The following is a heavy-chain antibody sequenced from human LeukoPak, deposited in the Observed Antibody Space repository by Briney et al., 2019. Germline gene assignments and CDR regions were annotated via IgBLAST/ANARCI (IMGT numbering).Heavy chain of an antibody. J-gene: IGHJ4*02. CDR3: AFTGYDSSGYYFDY. CDR2: MNPNSGNT. D-gene: IGHD3-22*01. CDR1: GYTFTSYD. V-gene: IGHV1-8*01. Sequence: ASVKVSCKASGYTFTSYDINCVRQATGQGLEWMEWMNPNSGNTGYAQKFQGRVTMTRNTSISTAYMELSSLRSEDTAVYYSAFTGYDSSGYYFDYWGQGTLVTVSS.